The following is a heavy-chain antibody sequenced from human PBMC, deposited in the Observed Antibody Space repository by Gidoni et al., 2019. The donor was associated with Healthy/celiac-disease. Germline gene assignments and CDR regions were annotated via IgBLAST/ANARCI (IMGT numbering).Heavy chain of an antibody. V-gene: IGHV3-33*01. Sequence: QVQLVESGGGVVQPGRSLRLSCAASGFTFSSYGMHWVRQAPGKGLGWVAVIWYDGSNKYYADSVKGRFTISRDNSKNTLYLQMNSLRAEDTAVYYCARDRDYSNGPYYYYGMDVWGQGTTVTVSS. CDR1: GFTFSSYG. J-gene: IGHJ6*02. CDR3: ARDRDYSNGPYYYYGMDV. D-gene: IGHD4-4*01. CDR2: IWYDGSNK.